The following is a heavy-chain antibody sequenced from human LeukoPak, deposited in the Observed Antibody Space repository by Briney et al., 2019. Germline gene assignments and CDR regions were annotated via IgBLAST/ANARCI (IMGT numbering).Heavy chain of an antibody. CDR2: IYSGGST. CDR1: GFTVSSNY. Sequence: GGSLRLSCAASGFTVSSNYMSWVRQAPGKGLEWVSVIYSGGSTYYADSVKGRFTISRDNSKNTLYLQMNSLRAEDTAVYYCAKDDTIFGVVPEPLGYWGQGTLVTVSS. CDR3: AKDDTIFGVVPEPLGY. J-gene: IGHJ4*02. V-gene: IGHV3-66*01. D-gene: IGHD3-3*01.